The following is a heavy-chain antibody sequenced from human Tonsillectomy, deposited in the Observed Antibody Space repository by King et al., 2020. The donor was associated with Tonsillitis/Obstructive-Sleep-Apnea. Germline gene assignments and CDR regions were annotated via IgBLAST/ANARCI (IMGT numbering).Heavy chain of an antibody. D-gene: IGHD6-13*01. Sequence: QLQESGPGLVKPSETLYLTCTVSGGSISSYYWSWIRQPAGKGLEWIGLIDTSGNTNYNPSLKTRVTMSVDTSKNQFSLKLSSVTAADTAVYYCARDLSSSPYNWFDPWGQGILVTVSA. J-gene: IGHJ5*02. CDR2: IDTSGNT. CDR3: ARDLSSSPYNWFDP. CDR1: GGSISSYY. V-gene: IGHV4-4*07.